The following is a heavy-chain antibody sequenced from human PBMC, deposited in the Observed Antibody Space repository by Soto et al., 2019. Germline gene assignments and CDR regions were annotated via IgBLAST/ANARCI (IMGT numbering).Heavy chain of an antibody. CDR3: ASGVAASHFYYYDMDV. Sequence: QVQLVESGGGLVKPGGSLRLSCAASGFTFSDYYMSWIRQAPGKGLEWVSYISGSGSTIYYADSVKGRFTISRDNAKNSLHLQMNSPRAEDTAVYYCASGVAASHFYYYDMDVWGKGTTVTVSS. J-gene: IGHJ6*03. CDR1: GFTFSDYY. CDR2: ISGSGSTI. D-gene: IGHD2-15*01. V-gene: IGHV3-11*01.